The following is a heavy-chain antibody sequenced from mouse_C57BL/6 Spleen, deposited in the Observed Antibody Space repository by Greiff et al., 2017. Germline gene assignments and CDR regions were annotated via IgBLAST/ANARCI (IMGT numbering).Heavy chain of an antibody. D-gene: IGHD1-1*01. CDR1: GYTFTSYW. Sequence: QVQLQQPGAELVKPGASVKLSCKASGYTFTSYWMHWVKQRPGQGLEWIGMIHPNSGSTNYNEKFKSKATLTVDKSSSTAYMQLSSLTSEDSAVYYCAPLYYYGSSYVGGYWGQGTTLTVSS. CDR2: IHPNSGST. V-gene: IGHV1-64*01. CDR3: APLYYYGSSYVGGY. J-gene: IGHJ2*01.